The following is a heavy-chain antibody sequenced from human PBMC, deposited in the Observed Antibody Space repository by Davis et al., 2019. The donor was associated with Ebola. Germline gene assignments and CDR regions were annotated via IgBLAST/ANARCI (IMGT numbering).Heavy chain of an antibody. D-gene: IGHD3-3*01. CDR3: ARDRYSGGSGYFFEQSH. J-gene: IGHJ4*02. V-gene: IGHV1-69*13. Sequence: SVKVSCKASGGTFSSYGISWVRHAPGQGLDWMGGIIPVFGIPKYAQKFQGRVTITADESTSTVYMELSSLRSEDTAVYYCARDRYSGGSGYFFEQSHWGQGTLVTVSS. CDR2: IIPVFGIP. CDR1: GGTFSSYG.